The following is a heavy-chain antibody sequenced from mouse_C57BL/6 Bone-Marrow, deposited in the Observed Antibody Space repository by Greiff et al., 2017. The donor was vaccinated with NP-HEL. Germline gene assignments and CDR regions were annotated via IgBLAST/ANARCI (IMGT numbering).Heavy chain of an antibody. CDR1: GYTFTSYW. V-gene: IGHV1-7*01. CDR3: KRWAATVEVDY. J-gene: IGHJ2*01. D-gene: IGHD1-1*01. CDR2: INPSSGYT. Sequence: VQLQQPGAELAKPGASVKLSCKASGYTFTSYWMHWVKQRPGQGLEWIGYINPSSGYTKYNQKFKDKATLTVDKSSSTAYMQLSSLTYEDSAVYYCKRWAATVEVDYWGQGTTLTVSS.